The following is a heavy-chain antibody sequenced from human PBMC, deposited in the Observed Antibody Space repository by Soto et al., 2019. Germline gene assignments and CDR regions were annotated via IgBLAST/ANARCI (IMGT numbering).Heavy chain of an antibody. CDR2: ISSSSSTI. CDR3: AREGNDFWSGYETSVFYYMDV. CDR1: GFTFSSYS. D-gene: IGHD3-3*01. J-gene: IGHJ6*03. Sequence: GGSLRLSCAASGFTFSSYSMNWVRQAPGKGLEWVSYISSSSSTIYYADSVKGRFTISRDNAKNSLYLQMNSLRAEDTAVYYCAREGNDFWSGYETSVFYYMDVWGKGTTVTVSS. V-gene: IGHV3-48*01.